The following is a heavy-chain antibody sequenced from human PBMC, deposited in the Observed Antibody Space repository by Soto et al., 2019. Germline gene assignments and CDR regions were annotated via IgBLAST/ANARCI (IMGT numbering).Heavy chain of an antibody. CDR2: IHHSGNT. CDR3: AHSRGFYRLDS. D-gene: IGHD6-25*01. Sequence: SETLSLTCAASGSSITSSHYYGWVRQPPGKGLEWIGVIHHSGNTNYNPSLRSRFTISVDTSKNQFSLKMPSVTAADTAVYYCAHSRGFYRLDSWGQGTLVTVSS. J-gene: IGHJ4*02. CDR1: GSSITSSHY. V-gene: IGHV4-38-2*01.